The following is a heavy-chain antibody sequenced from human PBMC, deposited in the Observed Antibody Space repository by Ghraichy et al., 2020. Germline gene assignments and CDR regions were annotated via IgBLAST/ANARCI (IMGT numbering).Heavy chain of an antibody. CDR2: ISGSGGST. V-gene: IGHV3-23*01. CDR3: AKSYTYYYDSSGYYPYWYFDL. D-gene: IGHD3-22*01. J-gene: IGHJ2*01. CDR1: GFTFSSYA. Sequence: GGSLRLSCAASGFTFSSYAMSWVRQAPGKGLEWVSAISGSGGSTYYADSVKGRFTISRDNSKNTLYLQMNSLRAEDTAVYYCAKSYTYYYDSSGYYPYWYFDLWGRGTLVTVSS.